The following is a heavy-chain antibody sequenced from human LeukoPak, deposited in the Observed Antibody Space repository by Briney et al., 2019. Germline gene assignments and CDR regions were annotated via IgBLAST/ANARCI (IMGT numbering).Heavy chain of an antibody. D-gene: IGHD6-19*01. V-gene: IGHV3-23*01. J-gene: IGHJ4*02. CDR3: ARGFLGGTDQYFDS. CDR2: IGGGGPTT. CDR1: GFTFSTYA. Sequence: GGSLRLSCAASGFTFSTYAMNWVRQAPAKGLEWVLTIGGGGPTTDYADSVKDRFTISRDNSKNTLYLQMNSLRAEDTAVYFCARGFLGGTDQYFDSWGQGTLVTVSS.